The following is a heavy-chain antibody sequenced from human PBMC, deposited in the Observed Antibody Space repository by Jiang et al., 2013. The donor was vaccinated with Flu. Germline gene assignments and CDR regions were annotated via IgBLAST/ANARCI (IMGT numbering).Heavy chain of an antibody. J-gene: IGHJ4*02. Sequence: SLTCTVSGGSISSYYWSWIRQPPGKGLEWIGYIYYSGSTDXNPSLKSRVTISLDTSKNQFSLKLSSVTAADTSVYYCARGGTIEAAGLQPFDYWGQGSLVTVSA. CDR2: IYYSGST. D-gene: IGHD6-13*01. CDR3: ARGGTIEAAGLQPFDY. CDR1: GGSISSYY. V-gene: IGHV4-59*12.